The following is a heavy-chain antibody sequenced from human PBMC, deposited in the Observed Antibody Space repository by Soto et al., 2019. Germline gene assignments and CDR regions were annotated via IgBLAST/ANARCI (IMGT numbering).Heavy chain of an antibody. D-gene: IGHD3-3*01. J-gene: IGHJ6*02. CDR3: ARVYYDFWSGYSEGMDV. CDR2: INHSGST. Sequence: SETLSLTGAVYGGSFSGYYWSWIRQPPGKGLEWIGEINHSGSTNYNPSLKSRVTISVDTSKNQFSLKLSSVTAADTAVYYCARVYYDFWSGYSEGMDVLGQGTTVTVSS. V-gene: IGHV4-34*01. CDR1: GGSFSGYY.